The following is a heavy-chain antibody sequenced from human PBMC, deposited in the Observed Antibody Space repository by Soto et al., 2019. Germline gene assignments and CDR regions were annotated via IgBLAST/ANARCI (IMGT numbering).Heavy chain of an antibody. V-gene: IGHV3-53*01. J-gene: IGHJ6*02. CDR2: IYSGGST. CDR3: ARAGIVGVTPYYYGMDV. CDR1: GFTVSSNY. D-gene: IGHD1-26*01. Sequence: PGGSLRLSCAASGFTVSSNYMSWVRQAPGKGLEWVSVIYSGGSTYYADSVKGRFTISRDNSKNTLYLQMNSLRAEDTAVYYCARAGIVGVTPYYYGMDVWGQGTTVTVSS.